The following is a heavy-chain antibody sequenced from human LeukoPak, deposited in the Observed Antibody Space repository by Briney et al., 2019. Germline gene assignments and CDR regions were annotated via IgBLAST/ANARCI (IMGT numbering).Heavy chain of an antibody. Sequence: GSSVKVSCKASGYTFTGHYMHWVRQAPGQGLEWMGWINPDSGGTDYAQKFQGRVTMTRDTSISTAYMELSRLRADDTAVYYCARDTSGYDGNYYDSSGYYYPDYWGQGTLVTVSS. D-gene: IGHD3-22*01. CDR2: INPDSGGT. V-gene: IGHV1-2*02. CDR3: ARDTSGYDGNYYDSSGYYYPDY. J-gene: IGHJ4*02. CDR1: GYTFTGHY.